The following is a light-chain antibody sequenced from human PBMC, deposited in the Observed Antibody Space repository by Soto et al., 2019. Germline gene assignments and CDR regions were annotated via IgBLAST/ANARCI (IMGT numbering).Light chain of an antibody. Sequence: EIVMTQSPATLSVSPGERATLSCRASQSVTSNFAWYQQKPGQAPRLLIYDASTRATGIPARFSGSGSGTEFTLTISSLQSEDFAVYYCQQYNNWPPTFGQGTRLEIK. CDR2: DAS. CDR3: QQYNNWPPT. V-gene: IGKV3-15*01. J-gene: IGKJ5*01. CDR1: QSVTSN.